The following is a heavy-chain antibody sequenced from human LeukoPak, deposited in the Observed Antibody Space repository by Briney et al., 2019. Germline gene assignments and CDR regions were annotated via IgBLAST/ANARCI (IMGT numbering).Heavy chain of an antibody. CDR1: GYTSTSYY. CDR2: INPSGGST. V-gene: IGHV1-46*01. CDR3: ARGKEAVAGKVWYFDL. D-gene: IGHD6-19*01. Sequence: ASVKVSCKASGYTSTSYYMHWVRQAPGQGLGWMGIINPSGGSTSYAQKFQGRVTMTRDTSTSTVYMELSSLRSEDTAVYYCARGKEAVAGKVWYFDLWGRGTLVTVSS. J-gene: IGHJ2*01.